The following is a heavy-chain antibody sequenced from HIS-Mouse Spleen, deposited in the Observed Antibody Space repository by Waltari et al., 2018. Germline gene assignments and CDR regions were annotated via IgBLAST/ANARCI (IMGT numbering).Heavy chain of an antibody. Sequence: QLQLQESGPGLVKPSETLSLTCTVSGGSISSSRYYWGWIRQPPGKGLECIGGTDYRGSTYYNPALKSRVTRSVDTSKNQFSLKLSAVTAADTAVYYCARHEGQQLVTSLFDYWGQGTLVTVSS. D-gene: IGHD6-13*01. V-gene: IGHV4-39*01. CDR1: GGSISSSRYY. CDR2: TDYRGST. J-gene: IGHJ4*02. CDR3: ARHEGQQLVTSLFDY.